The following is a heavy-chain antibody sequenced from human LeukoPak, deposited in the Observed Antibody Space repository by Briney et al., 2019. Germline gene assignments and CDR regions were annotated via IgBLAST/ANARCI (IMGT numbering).Heavy chain of an antibody. D-gene: IGHD2-21*01. CDR1: GFTFSIYA. J-gene: IGHJ3*02. Sequence: PGGSLRLSCAASGFTFSIYAISWVRQAPGKGLEWVSAISGRGDNTYHADSVKGRFTISRDNSKNTLYLQMNSLRAEDTAVYYCATRGGYSGTLDAFDIWGQGTMVTVSS. V-gene: IGHV3-23*01. CDR2: ISGRGDNT. CDR3: ATRGGYSGTLDAFDI.